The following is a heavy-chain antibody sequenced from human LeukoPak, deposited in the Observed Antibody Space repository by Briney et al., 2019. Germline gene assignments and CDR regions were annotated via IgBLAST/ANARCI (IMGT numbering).Heavy chain of an antibody. CDR2: IYPGYSDT. D-gene: IGHD6-19*01. J-gene: IGHJ6*02. CDR3: ARQYSSPSSHGMDV. CDR1: GYSFTSYL. Sequence: ESLKISWKCSGYSFTSYLIGWVREVPGKGLELVGVIYPGYSDTIYSPSFQCRVTISADKSISAAYLHGSSLKPSDPAMYYCARQYSSPSSHGMDVWGQGTTLTVSS. V-gene: IGHV5-51*01.